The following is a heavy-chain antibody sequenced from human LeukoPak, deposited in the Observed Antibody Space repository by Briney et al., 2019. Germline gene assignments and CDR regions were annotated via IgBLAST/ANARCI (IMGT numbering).Heavy chain of an antibody. CDR3: ARSDYYDSSGYYYGYYNYGMDV. J-gene: IGHJ6*02. V-gene: IGHV3-53*01. Sequence: GGSLRLSCAASGFTVSSNYMSWVRQAPGKGLEWVSVIYSGGSTYYADSVKGRFTISRDNSKNTLYLQMNSLRAEDTAVYYCARSDYYDSSGYYYGYYNYGMDVWGQGTTVTVSS. CDR1: GFTVSSNY. D-gene: IGHD3-22*01. CDR2: IYSGGST.